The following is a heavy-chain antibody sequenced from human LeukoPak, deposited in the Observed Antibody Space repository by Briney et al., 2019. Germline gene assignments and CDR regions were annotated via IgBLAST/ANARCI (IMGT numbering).Heavy chain of an antibody. CDR3: ARQGTWNSLGY. J-gene: IGHJ4*02. D-gene: IGHD1-1*01. Sequence: SETLSLTCTVSGGSISSNYRSWIRQPPGKGLEWIGDIYYSGSTNYNPSLKSRVTISVDTSKNQFSLKLSSVTAADTAVYYCARQGTWNSLGYWGQGTLVTVSS. V-gene: IGHV4-59*08. CDR2: IYYSGST. CDR1: GGSISSNY.